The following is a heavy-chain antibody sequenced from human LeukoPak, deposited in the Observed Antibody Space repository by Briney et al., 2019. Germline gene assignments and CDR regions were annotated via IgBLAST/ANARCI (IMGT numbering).Heavy chain of an antibody. Sequence: GGSLRLSCAASGFTFSSYAMHWVRQAPGKGLEWVAVISYDGSNKYYADSVKGRFTISRDNSKNTLYLQMNSLRAEDTAVYYCARGYCSGCSCYKYFDYWGQGTLVTVSS. D-gene: IGHD2-15*01. CDR2: ISYDGSNK. CDR1: GFTFSSYA. J-gene: IGHJ4*02. V-gene: IGHV3-30-3*01. CDR3: ARGYCSGCSCYKYFDY.